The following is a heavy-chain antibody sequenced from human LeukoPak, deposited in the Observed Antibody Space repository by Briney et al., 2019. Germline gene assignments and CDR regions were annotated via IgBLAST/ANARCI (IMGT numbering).Heavy chain of an antibody. CDR3: AREIAVAGAQFDP. Sequence: GGSLRLSCEASGFTFNTYSMNWARQAPGKGLEWVSSIDSSGGYMFYADSVKGRFIISRDNAKNTLYLQMNSLRAEDTAVYYCAREIAVAGAQFDPWGQGTLVTVSS. CDR2: IDSSGGYM. D-gene: IGHD6-19*01. J-gene: IGHJ5*02. V-gene: IGHV3-21*01. CDR1: GFTFNTYS.